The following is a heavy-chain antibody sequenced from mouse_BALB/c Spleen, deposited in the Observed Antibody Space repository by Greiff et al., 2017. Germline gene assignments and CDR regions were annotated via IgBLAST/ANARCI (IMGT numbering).Heavy chain of an antibody. CDR1: GYTFTDYY. J-gene: IGHJ3*01. D-gene: IGHD2-1*01. Sequence: VQRVESGAELARPGASVKLSCKASGYTFTDYYINWVKQRTGQGLEWIGEIYPGSGNTYYNEKFKGKATLTADKSSSTAYMQLSSLTSEDSAVYFCARRGYYGTWFAYWGQGTLVTVSA. CDR2: IYPGSGNT. V-gene: IGHV1-77*01. CDR3: ARRGYYGTWFAY.